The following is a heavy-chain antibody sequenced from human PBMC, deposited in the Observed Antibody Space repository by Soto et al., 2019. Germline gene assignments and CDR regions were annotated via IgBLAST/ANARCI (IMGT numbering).Heavy chain of an antibody. J-gene: IGHJ6*02. V-gene: IGHV1-18*01. CDR2: ISAYNGNT. CDR3: ARARVGCWSSILHVHGMAV. D-gene: IGHD2-2*01. CDR1: GYTFSSYG. Sequence: ASVKVSCKASGYTFSSYGIRWVRQAPGQGLEWMGWISAYNGNTNYAQKLQGRVTMTTDTSTNTAYMELRSLRSDDTAVYYRARARVGCWSSILHVHGMAVWGQGPTVT.